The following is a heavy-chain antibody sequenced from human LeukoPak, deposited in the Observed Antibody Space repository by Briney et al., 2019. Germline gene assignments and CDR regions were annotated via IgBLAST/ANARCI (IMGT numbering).Heavy chain of an antibody. CDR1: GGPISSYY. D-gene: IGHD1/OR15-1a*01. V-gene: IGHV4-59*08. CDR3: ARSMGNNPFDY. Sequence: SETLSLTCTVSGGPISSYYWSWIRQPPGKGLECIGYIYYSGSTKYNPSLKSRVTISVDTSKKQFSLKLTSVTASDTAVYYCARSMGNNPFDYWGQGTLVTVSS. J-gene: IGHJ4*02. CDR2: IYYSGST.